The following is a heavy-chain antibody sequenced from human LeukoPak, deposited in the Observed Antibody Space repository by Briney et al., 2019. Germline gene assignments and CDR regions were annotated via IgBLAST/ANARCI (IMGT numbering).Heavy chain of an antibody. CDR2: ISSSSSYT. CDR3: ARARYSSSWYGVDAFDI. V-gene: IGHV3-11*05. J-gene: IGHJ3*02. CDR1: GFTFSDYY. D-gene: IGHD6-13*01. Sequence: PGGSLRLSCAASGFTFSDYYMSWIRQAPGNGLEWVSDISSSSSYTNYADSVKGRFTISRDNAKNSLYLQMNSLRAEDTAVYYCARARYSSSWYGVDAFDIWGQGTMVTVYS.